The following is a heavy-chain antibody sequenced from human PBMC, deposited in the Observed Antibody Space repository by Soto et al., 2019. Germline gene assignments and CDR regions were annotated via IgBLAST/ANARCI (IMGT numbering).Heavy chain of an antibody. V-gene: IGHV1-69*02. CDR1: GGTFSSYT. Sequence: QVQLVQSGAEVKKPGSSVKVSCKASGGTFSSYTISWVRQAPGQGLEWMGRIIPILGIANYAQKFQGRVTITADKSTSTAYMELSSLRSEDTAVSYCARRGPPLHLSPFFDYWGQGTLVTVSS. J-gene: IGHJ4*02. D-gene: IGHD3-16*01. CDR3: ARRGPPLHLSPFFDY. CDR2: IIPILGIA.